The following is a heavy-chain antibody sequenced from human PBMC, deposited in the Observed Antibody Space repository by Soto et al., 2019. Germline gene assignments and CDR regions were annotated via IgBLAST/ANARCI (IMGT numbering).Heavy chain of an antibody. CDR1: GFTFSSYG. D-gene: IGHD5-12*01. Sequence: QVQLVESGGGVVQPGRSLRLSCAAAGFTFSSYGMHWVRQAPGKGLEWVAVIWYDGSNKYYADSVKGRFTISRDNSKNTLYLKMNSLRAEDTAVYYCTRDLGGYDANDYWGQGTLVTVSS. V-gene: IGHV3-33*01. CDR2: IWYDGSNK. CDR3: TRDLGGYDANDY. J-gene: IGHJ4*02.